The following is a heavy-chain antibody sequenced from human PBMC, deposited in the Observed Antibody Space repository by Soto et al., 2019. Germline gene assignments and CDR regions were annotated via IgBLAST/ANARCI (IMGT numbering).Heavy chain of an antibody. CDR3: AGEVGTTLNWFHP. Sequence: QVQLVQSGAEVKKPGCSVKVSCKASGGTFSSYAISWVRQAPGQGLEWMGGIIPIFGTANYAQKFQGRVTITADESTSTAYMELSSLKSEDTAVYFCAGEVGTTLNWFHPCGQGTLVTVSS. J-gene: IGHJ5*02. CDR2: IIPIFGTA. CDR1: GGTFSSYA. D-gene: IGHD1-26*01. V-gene: IGHV1-69*01.